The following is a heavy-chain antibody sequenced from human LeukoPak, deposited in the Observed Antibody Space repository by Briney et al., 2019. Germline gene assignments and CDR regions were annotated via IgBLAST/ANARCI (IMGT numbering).Heavy chain of an antibody. CDR1: GFTFSSYS. CDR2: ISSSSSYI. Sequence: GGSLRLSCAASGFTFSSYSMNWVRQAPGKGLEWVSSISSSSSYIYCADSVKGRFTISRDNAKNSLYLQMNSLRAEDTAVYYCARGSSGWYYLDYWGQGTLVTVSS. CDR3: ARGSSGWYYLDY. D-gene: IGHD6-19*01. V-gene: IGHV3-21*01. J-gene: IGHJ4*02.